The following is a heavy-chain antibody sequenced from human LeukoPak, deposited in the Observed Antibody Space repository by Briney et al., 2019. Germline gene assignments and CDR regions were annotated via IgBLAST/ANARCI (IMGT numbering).Heavy chain of an antibody. CDR1: GYSISSGYY. Sequence: PSETLSLTCTVSGYSISSGYYWGWIRQPPVKGLEWIGSIYHSGSTYYNPSLKSRVTISVDTSKNQFSLKLSSVTAADTAVYYCARVYCKWFDPWGQGTLVTVSS. J-gene: IGHJ5*02. CDR3: ARVYCKWFDP. CDR2: IYHSGST. D-gene: IGHD1-26*01. V-gene: IGHV4-38-2*02.